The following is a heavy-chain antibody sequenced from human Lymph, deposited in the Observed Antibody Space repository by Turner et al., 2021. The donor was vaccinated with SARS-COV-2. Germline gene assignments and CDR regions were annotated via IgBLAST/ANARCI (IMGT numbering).Heavy chain of an antibody. CDR3: AKDLAGTYYSSFDY. D-gene: IGHD1-26*01. J-gene: IGHJ4*02. Sequence: EVQLVASGGGLVQPGRSLRLSCAASGFTFDDYAMHWVRQATGKGLEWVSGINGSGGSIAYADSVKGRFTIARDNPKNSLYLQMNSLRAEDTAFYYCAKDLAGTYYSSFDYWGQGTLVTVSS. V-gene: IGHV3-9*01. CDR2: INGSGGSI. CDR1: GFTFDDYA.